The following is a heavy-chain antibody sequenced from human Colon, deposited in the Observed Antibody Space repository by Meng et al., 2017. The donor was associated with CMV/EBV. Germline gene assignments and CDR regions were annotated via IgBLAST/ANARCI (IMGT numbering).Heavy chain of an antibody. CDR2: ITISSSRI. D-gene: IGHD6-19*01. CDR3: ARESQGLVPTTYFDY. J-gene: IGHJ4*02. CDR1: GFTFSSYN. Sequence: GGSLKISCVVSGFTFSSYNMNWVRQAPGKGLEWVSYITISSSRIFYADSVKGRFTISRDNAKESLYLQISNLRAEDTAVYYCARESQGLVPTTYFDYWGRGTLVTVSS. V-gene: IGHV3-48*04.